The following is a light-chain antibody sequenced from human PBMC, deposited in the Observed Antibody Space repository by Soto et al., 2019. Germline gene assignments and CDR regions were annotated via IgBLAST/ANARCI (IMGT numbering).Light chain of an antibody. CDR1: EDIHSF. CDR2: DAS. Sequence: DIQMTQSPSSLSASVGDRVTIACQATEDIHSFLAWYQQKPGKAPKFLIFDASNLERGVPSRFSGSGSGPDFTFPISSLQPEDIATYFCQQYDSLPLTFGGGTKVEV. V-gene: IGKV1-33*01. J-gene: IGKJ4*01. CDR3: QQYDSLPLT.